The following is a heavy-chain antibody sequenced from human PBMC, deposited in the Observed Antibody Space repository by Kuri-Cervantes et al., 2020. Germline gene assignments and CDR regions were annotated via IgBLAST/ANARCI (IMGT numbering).Heavy chain of an antibody. CDR1: GGSFSGYY. V-gene: IGHV4-34*01. Sequence: SETLSLTCAVYGGSFSGYYWSWIRQPPGKGLEWIGEINHSGSTNYNPSLKSRVTISVDASKNQFSLKLSSVTAEDTAVYYCARERHGSGYYPYYYYGMDVWGQGTTVTVSS. CDR2: INHSGST. CDR3: ARERHGSGYYPYYYYGMDV. D-gene: IGHD3-22*01. J-gene: IGHJ6*02.